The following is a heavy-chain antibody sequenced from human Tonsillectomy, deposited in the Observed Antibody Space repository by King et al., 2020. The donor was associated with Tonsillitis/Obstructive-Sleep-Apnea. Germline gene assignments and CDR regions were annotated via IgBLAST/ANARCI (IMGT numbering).Heavy chain of an antibody. Sequence: EVQLVESGGGLVQPGGSLRLSCAASEFIFSNYWMSWVRQTPGKGLEGVANIKQDGSQKYYVDSVEGRFTISRDNAKNSLYLQMNSLRAEDTALYYCARIRDIGWYDYWSQGTLVIVSS. J-gene: IGHJ4*02. CDR1: EFIFSNYW. V-gene: IGHV3-7*03. D-gene: IGHD6-19*01. CDR2: IKQDGSQK. CDR3: ARIRDIGWYDY.